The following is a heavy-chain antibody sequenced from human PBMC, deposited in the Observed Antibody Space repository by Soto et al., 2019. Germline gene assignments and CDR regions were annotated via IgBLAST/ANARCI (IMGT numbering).Heavy chain of an antibody. J-gene: IGHJ5*02. CDR1: GGSISSGDYY. Sequence: SETLSLTCTVSGGSISSGDYYWSWIRQPPGKGLEWIGYIYYSGSTYYNPSLNSRVTISVDTSKNQFSLKLSSVTAADTAVYYCASYYGSGSRNWFDPWGQGTLVTVSS. CDR2: IYYSGST. V-gene: IGHV4-30-4*01. CDR3: ASYYGSGSRNWFDP. D-gene: IGHD3-10*01.